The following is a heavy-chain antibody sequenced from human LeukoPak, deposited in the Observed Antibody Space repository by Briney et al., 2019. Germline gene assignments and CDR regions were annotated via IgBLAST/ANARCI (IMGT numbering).Heavy chain of an antibody. Sequence: ASVKVSCKASGYTFTGYYMHWVRQAPGRGLEWMGWINPNSGGTNYAQKFQGRVTMTRDTSISTAYMELSRLRSDDTAVYYCARVATRYYYYMDVWGKGTTVTVSS. V-gene: IGHV1-2*02. D-gene: IGHD4-11*01. CDR2: INPNSGGT. J-gene: IGHJ6*03. CDR1: GYTFTGYY. CDR3: ARVATRYYYYMDV.